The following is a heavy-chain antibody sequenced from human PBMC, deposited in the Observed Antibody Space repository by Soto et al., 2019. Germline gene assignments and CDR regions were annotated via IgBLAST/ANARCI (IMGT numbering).Heavy chain of an antibody. CDR3: ARGPPDWGFDF. CDR1: GYTFTSYD. V-gene: IGHV1-8*01. D-gene: IGHD7-27*01. CDR2: MSPKTGNT. J-gene: IGHJ4*02. Sequence: QVQLVQSGADVKKPGASVKVSCKASGYTFTSYDINWVRQATGQGLEWIGWMSPKTGNTGYAQNFQGRVTMTRNPSISTAYMELSSLTSEDTDVYYCARGPPDWGFDFWGQGTLVPVSS.